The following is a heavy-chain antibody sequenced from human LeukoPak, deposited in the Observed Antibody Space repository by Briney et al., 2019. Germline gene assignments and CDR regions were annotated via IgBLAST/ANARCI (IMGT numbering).Heavy chain of an antibody. V-gene: IGHV4-61*02. Sequence: SETLSLTCTVSGGSISSGSYYWSWIRQPAGKGLEWIGRIHTSGSTNYNPSLKSRVTISVDTSTNQFSLKLSSVTAADTAVYYCARGGSSRPHYYGMDVWGQGTTVTVSS. J-gene: IGHJ6*02. CDR3: ARGGSSRPHYYGMDV. CDR2: IHTSGST. D-gene: IGHD6-6*01. CDR1: GGSISSGSYY.